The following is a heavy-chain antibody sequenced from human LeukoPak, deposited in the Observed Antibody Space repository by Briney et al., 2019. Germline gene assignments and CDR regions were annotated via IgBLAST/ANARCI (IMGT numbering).Heavy chain of an antibody. D-gene: IGHD2-2*01. V-gene: IGHV4-59*01. CDR3: ARVVVSLGLRETPNWFDP. CDR1: GGTISSYY. Sequence: PSETLSLTCTVSGGTISSYYWSWIRQPPGKGLEWIGYIYYSGSTNYNPSLKSRVTISVDTSKNQFSLKLSSVTAADTAVYYCARVVVSLGLRETPNWFDPWGQGTLVTVSS. J-gene: IGHJ5*02. CDR2: IYYSGST.